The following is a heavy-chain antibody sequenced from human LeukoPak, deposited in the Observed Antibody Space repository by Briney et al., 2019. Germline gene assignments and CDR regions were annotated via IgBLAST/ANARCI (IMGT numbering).Heavy chain of an antibody. CDR1: GYTFTGYY. J-gene: IGHJ4*02. Sequence: ASVKVSCKASGYTFTGYYMHWVRQAPGQGLEWMGWINPNSGGTNYAQKFQGRVTMTRDTSISTAYMELSRLRSDDTAVYYCARSLEYCSGGSCYRGNQYFDYWGQGTLVTVSS. CDR2: INPNSGGT. D-gene: IGHD2-15*01. CDR3: ARSLEYCSGGSCYRGNQYFDY. V-gene: IGHV1-2*02.